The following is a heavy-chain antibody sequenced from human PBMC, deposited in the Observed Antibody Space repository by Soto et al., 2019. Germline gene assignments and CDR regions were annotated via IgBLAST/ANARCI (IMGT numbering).Heavy chain of an antibody. CDR1: GYTFTSYG. CDR3: ARDRGYSGYSARDAFDI. CDR2: ISAYNGNT. J-gene: IGHJ3*02. V-gene: IGHV1-18*01. Sequence: ASVKVSCKASGYTFTSYGISWVRQAPGQGLEWMGWISAYNGNTNYAQKLQGRVTMTTETSTSTAYMELRSLRSDDTAVYYCARDRGYSGYSARDAFDIWGQGTMVTVSS. D-gene: IGHD5-12*01.